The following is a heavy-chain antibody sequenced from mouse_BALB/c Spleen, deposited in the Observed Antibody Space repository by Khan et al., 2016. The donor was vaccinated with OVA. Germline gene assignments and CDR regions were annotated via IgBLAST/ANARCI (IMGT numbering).Heavy chain of an antibody. CDR3: ARPAYDGYYDY. CDR1: GYTFTDYA. Sequence: QVQLQQSGPELVRPGVSVKISCKGSGYTFTDYAMYWVKQSHAKSLEWIGLISTYSGNTNYNQKFKGKAIMTVDKSSSTAYMELARLTSEDSAIYYCARPAYDGYYDYWGQGTTLTVSS. V-gene: IGHV1S137*01. D-gene: IGHD2-3*01. CDR2: ISTYSGNT. J-gene: IGHJ2*01.